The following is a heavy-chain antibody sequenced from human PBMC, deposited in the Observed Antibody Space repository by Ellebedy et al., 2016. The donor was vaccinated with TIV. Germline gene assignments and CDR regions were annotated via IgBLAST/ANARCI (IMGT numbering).Heavy chain of an antibody. Sequence: SVKVSCKASGGTFSSYAISWVRQAPGQGLEWMGGIIPIFGTANYAQKFQGRVTITADESTSTAYMELSSLRSEDTAVYYCARDGGYFDWLPSFDYWGQGTLVTVSS. CDR2: IIPIFGTA. CDR3: ARDGGYFDWLPSFDY. J-gene: IGHJ4*02. CDR1: GGTFSSYA. V-gene: IGHV1-69*13. D-gene: IGHD3-9*01.